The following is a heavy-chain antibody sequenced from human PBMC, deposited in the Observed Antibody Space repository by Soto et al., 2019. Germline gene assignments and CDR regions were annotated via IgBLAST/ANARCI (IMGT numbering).Heavy chain of an antibody. Sequence: QVQLVESGGGVVQPGRSLRLSCEGSGFIFSNNGMHWVRQAPGKGLEWVAFMSYDGSTKFLADSVKGRFTISRDNSKSTLFLHMSSLRAEETAMYYCAIVRVADSPLDHWGQGTLVTVSS. V-gene: IGHV3-30*03. CDR2: MSYDGSTK. D-gene: IGHD3-10*02. J-gene: IGHJ4*02. CDR1: GFIFSNNG. CDR3: AIVRVADSPLDH.